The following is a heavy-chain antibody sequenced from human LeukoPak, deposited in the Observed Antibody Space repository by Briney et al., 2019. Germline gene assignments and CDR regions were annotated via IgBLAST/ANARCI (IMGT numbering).Heavy chain of an antibody. CDR2: ISGSGGST. CDR1: GFTFSSYG. J-gene: IGHJ4*02. CDR3: AKEPLMTSGWVDY. D-gene: IGHD6-19*01. Sequence: GGSLRLSCVASGFTFSSYGMDWVRQAPGKGLEWVSAISGSGGSTYYADSVKGRFTISRDNSKNTLYLQMNSLRAEDTAVYYCAKEPLMTSGWVDYWGQGTLVTVSS. V-gene: IGHV3-23*01.